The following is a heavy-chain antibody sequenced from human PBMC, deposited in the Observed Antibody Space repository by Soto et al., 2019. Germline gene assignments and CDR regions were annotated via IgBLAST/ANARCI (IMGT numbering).Heavy chain of an antibody. V-gene: IGHV3-21*01. CDR2: ISSSSSYI. J-gene: IGHJ6*02. CDR1: GFTFSSYS. Sequence: GVLRLSCAASGFTFSSYSMNWVRQAPGKGLEWVSSISSSSSYIYYADSVKGRFTISRDNAKNSLYLQMNSLRAEDTAVYYCARANFWSGYLYGMDVWGQGTTVTVSS. D-gene: IGHD3-3*01. CDR3: ARANFWSGYLYGMDV.